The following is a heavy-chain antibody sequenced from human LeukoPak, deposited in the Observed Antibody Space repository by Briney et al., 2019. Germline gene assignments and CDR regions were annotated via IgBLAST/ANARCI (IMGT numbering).Heavy chain of an antibody. D-gene: IGHD6-25*01. Sequence: PGGSLRLSCAASGFTFSSYGMHWVRQAAGKGLEWVAVIWNDGSNKYYADSVKGRFTISRDNSKNTLFLQMNSLRAEDTAVYYCARDAAFDIWGQGTMVTVSS. CDR3: ARDAAFDI. V-gene: IGHV3-33*01. J-gene: IGHJ3*02. CDR1: GFTFSSYG. CDR2: IWNDGSNK.